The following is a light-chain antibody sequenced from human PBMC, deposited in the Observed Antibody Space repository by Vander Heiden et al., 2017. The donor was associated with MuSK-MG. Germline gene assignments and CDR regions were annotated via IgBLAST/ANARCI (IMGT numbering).Light chain of an antibody. CDR2: SNN. V-gene: IGLV1-44*01. CDR1: SSNIGRTT. J-gene: IGLJ3*02. Sequence: GQRVPISCSGSSSNIGRTTVNWYQQLPGPAPKLPIYSNNQRPSGVPARFSGSKSGTSASLTTSGLQAEEGADYYCAAWDDSRNGWVFGGGTKLTVL. CDR3: AAWDDSRNGWV.